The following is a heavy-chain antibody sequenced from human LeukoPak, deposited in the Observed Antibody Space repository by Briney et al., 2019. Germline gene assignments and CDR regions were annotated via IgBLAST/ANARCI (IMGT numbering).Heavy chain of an antibody. V-gene: IGHV1-2*02. Sequence: GASEKVSCKASGYIFTGYYMHWVRQAPGQGLEWMGWINPNSGGTNNAQKFQGRVTMTRDTSISTAYMELSRLRSDDTAVYYCARSDYYYYYMDVWGKGTTVTVSS. J-gene: IGHJ6*03. CDR1: GYIFTGYY. CDR2: INPNSGGT. CDR3: ARSDYYYYYMDV.